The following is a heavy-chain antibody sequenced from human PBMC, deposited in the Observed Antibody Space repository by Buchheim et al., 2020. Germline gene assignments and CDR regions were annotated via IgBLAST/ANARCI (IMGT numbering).Heavy chain of an antibody. CDR2: IKQDGSEK. Sequence: EVQLVESGGGLVQPGGSLRLSCAASGFTFSSYWMSWVRQAPGKGLEWVANIKQDGSEKYYVDSVKGRFTISRDNATHSLYLQMNSLRAEDTAVYYCARDLGNYDSSGYYHFDYWGQGTL. D-gene: IGHD3-22*01. CDR1: GFTFSSYW. J-gene: IGHJ4*02. V-gene: IGHV3-7*01. CDR3: ARDLGNYDSSGYYHFDY.